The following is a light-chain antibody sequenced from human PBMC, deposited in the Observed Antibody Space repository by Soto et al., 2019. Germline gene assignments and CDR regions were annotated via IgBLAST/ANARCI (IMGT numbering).Light chain of an antibody. Sequence: AIQLTQSPSSLSASVGDRVTLTCRASQGISSALAWYQQKPGQAPKLLIYDASSLESGVPSRFSGSGSGTHFSLTISSLQPEDFATYYCQQFKSYPRAFGPGTKVDIQ. CDR3: QQFKSYPRA. CDR2: DAS. J-gene: IGKJ3*01. V-gene: IGKV1-13*02. CDR1: QGISSA.